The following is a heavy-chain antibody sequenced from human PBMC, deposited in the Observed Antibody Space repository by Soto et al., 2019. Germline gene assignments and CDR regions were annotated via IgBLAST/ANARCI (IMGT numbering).Heavy chain of an antibody. J-gene: IGHJ6*02. CDR3: ARIVAYYGSGSYSDYYYGMDV. Sequence: GESLKISCKGSGYSFTSYWIGWVRQMPGKGLEWMGIIYPSDSDTRYSPSFQDQVTISADKSISTAYLQWSSLKASDTAMYYCARIVAYYGSGSYSDYYYGMDVWGQGTTVTVSS. CDR2: IYPSDSDT. D-gene: IGHD3-10*01. V-gene: IGHV5-51*01. CDR1: GYSFTSYW.